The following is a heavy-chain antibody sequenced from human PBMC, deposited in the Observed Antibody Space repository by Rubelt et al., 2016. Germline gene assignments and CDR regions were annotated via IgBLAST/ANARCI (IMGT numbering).Heavy chain of an antibody. D-gene: IGHD5-18*01. J-gene: IGHJ4*02. CDR1: GFTFSNAW. Sequence: EVQLVESGGGLVKPGGSLRLSCAASGFTFSNAWMNWVRQAPGKGLEWGGRIKSKTDGWTTDYAAPVKGRFTISRDDSKNTLYLQMNSRKTEDTAVYYCTTDTAMDNDFDYWGQGTLVTVSS. CDR3: TTDTAMDNDFDY. V-gene: IGHV3-15*07. CDR2: IKSKTDGWTT.